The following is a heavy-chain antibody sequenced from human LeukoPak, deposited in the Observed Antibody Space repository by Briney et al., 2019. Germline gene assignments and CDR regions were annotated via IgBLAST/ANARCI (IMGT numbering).Heavy chain of an antibody. CDR1: GFTFSSYA. V-gene: IGHV3-23*01. D-gene: IGHD3-3*01. CDR3: ARGRRDYDFWSGYLDY. CDR2: ISGSGGST. Sequence: GGSLRLSCAASGFTFSSYAMSWVRQAPGKGLEWVSAISGSGGSTYYADSVKGRFTISRDNSKNTLYLQMNSLRAEDTAVYYCARGRRDYDFWSGYLDYWGQGTLVTVSS. J-gene: IGHJ4*02.